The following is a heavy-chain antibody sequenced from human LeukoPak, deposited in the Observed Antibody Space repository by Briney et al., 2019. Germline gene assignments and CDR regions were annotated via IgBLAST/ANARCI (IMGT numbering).Heavy chain of an antibody. CDR3: AKLVVVVVAEQFGDAFDI. D-gene: IGHD2-15*01. Sequence: GGSLRLSCVASGFTFDDYAMHWVRQAPGKGLEWVSGISWNSGSIGYADSVRGRFTISRDNAKNSLYLQMNSLRAEDTALYYCAKLVVVVVAEQFGDAFDIWGQGTMVTVSS. CDR2: ISWNSGSI. J-gene: IGHJ3*02. CDR1: GFTFDDYA. V-gene: IGHV3-9*01.